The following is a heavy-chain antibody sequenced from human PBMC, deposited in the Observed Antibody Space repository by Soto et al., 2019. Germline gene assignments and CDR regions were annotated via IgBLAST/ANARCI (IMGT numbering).Heavy chain of an antibody. J-gene: IGHJ5*02. Sequence: GASVKVSCKASGGTFSSYAISWVRQAPGQGLEWMGGIIPIFGTANYAQKFQGRVTITADESTSTAYMELSSLRSEDTAVYYCARSQDGGSYYGWFDPWGQGTLVTVSS. CDR3: ARSQDGGSYYGWFDP. CDR1: GGTFSSYA. D-gene: IGHD1-26*01. CDR2: IIPIFGTA. V-gene: IGHV1-69*13.